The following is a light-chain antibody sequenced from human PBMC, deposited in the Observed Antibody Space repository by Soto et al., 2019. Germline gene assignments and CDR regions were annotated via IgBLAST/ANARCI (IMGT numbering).Light chain of an antibody. CDR2: DVS. J-gene: IGKJ1*01. CDR3: PQYDSFSVT. V-gene: IGKV1-12*01. CDR1: QDINSR. Sequence: DIEVTQTQSSVSAAVGDRVTITCRASQDINSRLAWYQQKPGKAPKLLIYDVSALKRGVPPRFSGSGSGTEFTLTISSLQPEDFATYYCPQYDSFSVTFAQRSNVDI.